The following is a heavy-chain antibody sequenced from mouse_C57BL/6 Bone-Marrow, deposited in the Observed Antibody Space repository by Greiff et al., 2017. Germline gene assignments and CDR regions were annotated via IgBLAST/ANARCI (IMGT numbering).Heavy chain of an antibody. Sequence: EVNLVESEGGLVQPGSSMKLSCTASGFTFSDYYMAWVRQVPEKGLEWVANINYDGSSTYYLDSLKSRFIISRDNAKNILYLQMSSLKSEDTATYYCAREGVVANFDYWGQGTTLTVSS. J-gene: IGHJ2*01. V-gene: IGHV5-16*01. D-gene: IGHD1-1*01. CDR3: AREGVVANFDY. CDR2: INYDGSST. CDR1: GFTFSDYY.